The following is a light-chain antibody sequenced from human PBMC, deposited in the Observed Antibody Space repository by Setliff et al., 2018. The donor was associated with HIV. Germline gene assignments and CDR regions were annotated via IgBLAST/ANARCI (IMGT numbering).Light chain of an antibody. CDR2: EDS. CDR1: SSDVGGYNF. V-gene: IGLV2-14*02. Sequence: QSVLTQPASVSGSPGQSITISCTGTSSDVGGYNFVSWYQQHPGKAPKLIIYEDSKRPSGVSNRFSGSKSGNTASLTISGLQAEDEADYYCSSYAITNTLPFGTGTKVTVL. CDR3: SSYAITNTLP. J-gene: IGLJ1*01.